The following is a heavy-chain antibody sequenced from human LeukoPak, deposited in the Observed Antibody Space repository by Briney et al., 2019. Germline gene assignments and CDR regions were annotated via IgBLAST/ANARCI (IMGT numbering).Heavy chain of an antibody. V-gene: IGHV4-39*01. D-gene: IGHD1-26*01. CDR1: GGSISSSSYY. J-gene: IGHJ4*02. CDR3: ARAGLGTYYGTYYFDY. Sequence: SETLSLTCTVSGGSISSSSYYWGWIRQPPGKGLEWIGSIYYSGSTYYNPSLKSRVTISVDTSKNQFSLKLSSVTAADTAVCYCARAGLGTYYGTYYFDYWGQGTLVTVSS. CDR2: IYYSGST.